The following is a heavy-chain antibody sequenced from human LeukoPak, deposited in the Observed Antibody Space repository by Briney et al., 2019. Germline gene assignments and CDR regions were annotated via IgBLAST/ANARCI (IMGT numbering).Heavy chain of an antibody. Sequence: GGSLRLSCAASGFTFDAHSMHWVRQAPGKGLEWVSLISGDGGSKHYAASVKGRFTISRDNSEASLFLQMRSPRSEDTAFYYCAKRSGAPNNFDFWGQGALVTVSS. V-gene: IGHV3-43*02. CDR1: GFTFDAHS. D-gene: IGHD1-1*01. J-gene: IGHJ4*02. CDR2: ISGDGGSK. CDR3: AKRSGAPNNFDF.